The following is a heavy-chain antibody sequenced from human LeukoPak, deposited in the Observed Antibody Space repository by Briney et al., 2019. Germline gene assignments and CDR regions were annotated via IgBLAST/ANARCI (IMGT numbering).Heavy chain of an antibody. D-gene: IGHD6-13*01. CDR3: AREDQQLPDY. Sequence: GRSLRLSCAASGFTFSSYGMHWVRQAPGKGLGWVAVISKDGSNKYCVDSVKGRFTISRDNSKNTVYLQMSSLRTEDTAVYYCAREDQQLPDYWGQGTLVTVSS. CDR1: GFTFSSYG. J-gene: IGHJ4*02. V-gene: IGHV3-30*03. CDR2: ISKDGSNK.